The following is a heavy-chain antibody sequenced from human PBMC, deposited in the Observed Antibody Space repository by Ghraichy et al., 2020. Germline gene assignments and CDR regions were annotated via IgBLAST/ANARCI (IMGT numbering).Heavy chain of an antibody. V-gene: IGHV3-72*01. CDR1: GFTFSDHY. Sequence: GGSLRLSCAVSGFTFSDHYLDWVRQAPGKGLEWVGRTKNKANHYTTEYAASVKGSFTISRDDSKDSVYLQMNSLQTEDTAVYYCKVWFRGISNYWGQGSLVIVSS. CDR2: TKNKANHYTT. CDR3: KVWFRGISNY. D-gene: IGHD3-10*01. J-gene: IGHJ4*02.